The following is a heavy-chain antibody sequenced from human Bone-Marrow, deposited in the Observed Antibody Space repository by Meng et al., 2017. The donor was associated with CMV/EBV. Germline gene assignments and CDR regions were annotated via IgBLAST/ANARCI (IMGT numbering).Heavy chain of an antibody. CDR2: IANDGYNK. CDR1: FRRTA. Sequence: FRRTAMRGVRGTPVKGIEGVEVIANDGYNKYFESPVKGRFTMSKDNSKNTLYLEMASLTAEDTGVYGGARVGTWLASLSWFDPWGQGTLVTVSS. CDR3: ARVGTWLASLSWFDP. D-gene: IGHD3-22*01. V-gene: IGHV3-30-3*01. J-gene: IGHJ5*02.